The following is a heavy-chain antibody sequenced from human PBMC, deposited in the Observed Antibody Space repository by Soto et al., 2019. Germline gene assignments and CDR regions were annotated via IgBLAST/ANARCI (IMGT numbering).Heavy chain of an antibody. J-gene: IGHJ4*02. V-gene: IGHV4-34*01. D-gene: IGHD2-15*01. CDR1: GGAFSGYY. CDR3: ARVVGSWSGGSCNGFAY. Sequence: QVQLQQWGAGLLKPSETLSLTCAVYGGAFSGYYWSWIRQPPGKGLVWIGEINHSGSTNYNTALKSRVNISVATSKNQFSLKLCSVTAADKAVYYWARVVGSWSGGSCNGFAYRGQGTLVTVSS. CDR2: INHSGST.